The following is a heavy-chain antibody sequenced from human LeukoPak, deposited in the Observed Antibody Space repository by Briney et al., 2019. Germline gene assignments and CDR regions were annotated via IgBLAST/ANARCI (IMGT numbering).Heavy chain of an antibody. Sequence: SETQSLTCTVSGGSISSYYWSWIRQPPGKGLEWIGYIYYSGSTNYNPSLKSRVTISVDTSKNQFSLKLSSVTAADTAVYYCARGIAAAGKDYWGQGTLVTVSS. D-gene: IGHD6-13*01. V-gene: IGHV4-59*01. J-gene: IGHJ4*02. CDR1: GGSISSYY. CDR3: ARGIAAAGKDY. CDR2: IYYSGST.